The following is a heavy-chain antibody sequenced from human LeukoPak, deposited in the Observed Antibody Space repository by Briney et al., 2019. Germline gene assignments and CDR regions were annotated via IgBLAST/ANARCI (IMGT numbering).Heavy chain of an antibody. Sequence: GGSLRLSCAASGFTFSNYWMSWVRQAPGKGLEWVANIKPDGSEKYYVDSVKGRFTISRDNAKNSLYLQMNILRAEDTAVYYCAREQWLRYWGQGTLVTVSS. CDR3: AREQWLRY. CDR1: GFTFSNYW. D-gene: IGHD6-19*01. CDR2: IKPDGSEK. J-gene: IGHJ4*02. V-gene: IGHV3-7*01.